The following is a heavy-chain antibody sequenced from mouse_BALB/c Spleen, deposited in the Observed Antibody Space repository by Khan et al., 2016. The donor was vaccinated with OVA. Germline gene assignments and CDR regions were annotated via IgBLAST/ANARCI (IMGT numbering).Heavy chain of an antibody. CDR2: ISYSGTT. D-gene: IGHD1-1*01. CDR3: ARGNYYGYAMDY. Sequence: EVQLQESGPGLVKPSQSLSLTCTVTGYSITSNYAWNWIRQFPGNKLEWMGYISYSGTTSYNPSLKSRISITRDTSKNQFFLQLNSVTTEDTAIYYCARGNYYGYAMDYWGQGTSVTVSS. CDR1: GYSITSNYA. V-gene: IGHV3-2*02. J-gene: IGHJ4*01.